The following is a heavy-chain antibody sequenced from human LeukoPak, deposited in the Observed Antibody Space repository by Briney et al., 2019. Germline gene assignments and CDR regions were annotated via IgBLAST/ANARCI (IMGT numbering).Heavy chain of an antibody. CDR3: ARQSFIAARRDY. V-gene: IGHV4-39*01. J-gene: IGHJ4*02. D-gene: IGHD6-6*01. CDR1: GGSISSSSYY. CDR2: IYYSGST. Sequence: SETLSLTCTVSGGSISSSSYYWGWIRQPPGKGLEWIGSIYYSGSTYYNPSLKSRVTISVDTSKSQFSLKLSSVTAADTAVYYCARQSFIAARRDYWGQGTLVTVSS.